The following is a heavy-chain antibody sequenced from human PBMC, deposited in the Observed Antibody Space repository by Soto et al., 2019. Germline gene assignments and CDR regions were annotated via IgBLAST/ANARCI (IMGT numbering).Heavy chain of an antibody. J-gene: IGHJ6*02. Sequence: ETLSLTCTVSGGSISSSSYYWGWIRQPPGKGLEWIGSIYYSGSTYYNPSLKSRVTISVDTSKNQFSLKLSSVTAADTAVYYCARDEAAAGTGYYYGMDVWGQGTTVTVSS. V-gene: IGHV4-39*07. CDR3: ARDEAAAGTGYYYGMDV. CDR2: IYYSGST. CDR1: GGSISSSSYY. D-gene: IGHD6-13*01.